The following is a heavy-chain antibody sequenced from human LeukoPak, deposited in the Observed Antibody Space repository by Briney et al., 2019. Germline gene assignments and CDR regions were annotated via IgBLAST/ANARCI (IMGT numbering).Heavy chain of an antibody. CDR1: GFTFSNYA. Sequence: GGSLRLSCAASGFTFSNYAMSWVRQAPGKGLEWVSAISGSGGSTYYADSVKGRFTISRDNSKNTLYLQMNSLRAEDTAVYYCAKEGGSKYSSSLRNFDYWGQGALVTVSS. CDR3: AKEGGSKYSSSLRNFDY. V-gene: IGHV3-23*01. D-gene: IGHD6-13*01. J-gene: IGHJ4*02. CDR2: ISGSGGST.